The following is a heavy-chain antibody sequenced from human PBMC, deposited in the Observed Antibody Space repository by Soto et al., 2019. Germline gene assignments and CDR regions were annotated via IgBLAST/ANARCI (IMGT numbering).Heavy chain of an antibody. CDR2: INDSGNI. Sequence: SETLSLTCAVYGASFSGYQWTWIRQTPGKGLEWIGEINDSGNINYNPSLKSRVTISLDTPKKQISLKLSSETAADTAVYYCARDLRRRYNWFDPWGQGTLVTVSS. CDR1: GASFSGYQ. J-gene: IGHJ5*02. V-gene: IGHV4-34*01. CDR3: ARDLRRRYNWFDP.